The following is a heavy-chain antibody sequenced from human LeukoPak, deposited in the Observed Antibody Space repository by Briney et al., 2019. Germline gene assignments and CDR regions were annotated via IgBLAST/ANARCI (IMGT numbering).Heavy chain of an antibody. J-gene: IGHJ4*02. CDR3: EKDSITNFGVVRRFDY. Sequence: GGSLRLSCAASGFTFSSYGMHWVRQAPGKGLEWVAFIRYDGSNKYYADSVKGRFTISRDNSKNTLYLQMNSLRAEDTAVYYCEKDSITNFGVVRRFDYWGQGTLVTVSS. V-gene: IGHV3-30*02. CDR2: IRYDGSNK. D-gene: IGHD3-3*01. CDR1: GFTFSSYG.